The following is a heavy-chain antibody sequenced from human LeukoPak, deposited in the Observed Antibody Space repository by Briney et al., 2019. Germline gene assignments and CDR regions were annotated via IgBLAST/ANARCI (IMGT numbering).Heavy chain of an antibody. D-gene: IGHD3-10*01. CDR1: GGSISSSSYY. Sequence: SETLSLTCTVSGGSISSSSYYWGWIRQPPGKGLEWIGSIYYSGSTYYNPSLKSRVTISVDTSKNQFSLKLSSVTAADTAVYYCARLVQYYFDYWGQGTLVTVSP. J-gene: IGHJ4*02. CDR3: ARLVQYYFDY. CDR2: IYYSGST. V-gene: IGHV4-39*07.